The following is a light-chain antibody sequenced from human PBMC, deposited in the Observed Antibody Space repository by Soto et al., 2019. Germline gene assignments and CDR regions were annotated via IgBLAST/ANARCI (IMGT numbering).Light chain of an antibody. CDR1: QSISSY. J-gene: IGKJ3*01. CDR3: QQSYTAPYT. V-gene: IGKV1-39*01. Sequence: DIQMTQSPSSLSASVGDRVTITCRASQSISSYLHWYQQKPGKAPKLLIYAASNLQTGVPSRFSASGSGTDFTLTLNSLQPEDFAIYFCQQSYTAPYTFGPGTKVEIK. CDR2: AAS.